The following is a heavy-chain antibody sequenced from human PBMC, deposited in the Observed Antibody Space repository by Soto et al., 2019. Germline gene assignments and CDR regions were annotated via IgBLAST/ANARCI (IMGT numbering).Heavy chain of an antibody. D-gene: IGHD2-2*01. V-gene: IGHV3-30*03. CDR1: GFTFSSYG. CDR3: ATGGPMVVPAGFGDY. J-gene: IGHJ4*02. Sequence: QVQLVESGGGVVQPGRSLRLSCAASGFTFSSYGMHWVRQAPGKGLEWVAVISYDGSNKYYADSVKGRLTTSRDNSKNTLYLQMKSLKAEDTAVYYCATGGPMVVPAGFGDYWGQGTLVTVSS. CDR2: ISYDGSNK.